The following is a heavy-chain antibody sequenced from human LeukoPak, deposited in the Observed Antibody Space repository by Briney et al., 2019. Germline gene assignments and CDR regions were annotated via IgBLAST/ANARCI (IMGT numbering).Heavy chain of an antibody. Sequence: GGSLRLSCAASRFTFSSYTMNWVRQAPGKGLEWVSSISSSSGYIYSADSVKGRFTISRDNAKNSLYLQMNSLRAEDTAVYYCARVSGLGSYYDSSGYPDYWGQGTLVTVSS. CDR1: RFTFSSYT. D-gene: IGHD3-22*01. CDR3: ARVSGLGSYYDSSGYPDY. CDR2: ISSSSGYI. J-gene: IGHJ4*02. V-gene: IGHV3-21*01.